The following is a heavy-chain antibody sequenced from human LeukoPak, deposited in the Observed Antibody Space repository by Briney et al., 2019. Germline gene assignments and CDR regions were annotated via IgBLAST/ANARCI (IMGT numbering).Heavy chain of an antibody. V-gene: IGHV3-33*01. Sequence: GRSLRLSCAASGFTFSSYGMHWVRQAPGKGLEWVAVIWYDGSNKYYADSVKGRFTISRDNSKNTLYLQMNSLRAEDTAVYYWARGRIGAMVPGWFDPWGQGTLVTVSS. CDR3: ARGRIGAMVPGWFDP. D-gene: IGHD5-18*01. J-gene: IGHJ5*02. CDR1: GFTFSSYG. CDR2: IWYDGSNK.